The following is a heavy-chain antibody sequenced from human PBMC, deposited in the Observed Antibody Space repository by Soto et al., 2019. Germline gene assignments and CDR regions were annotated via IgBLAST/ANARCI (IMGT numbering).Heavy chain of an antibody. CDR3: ARGYRLWFDP. D-gene: IGHD2-15*01. Sequence: ASVKVSCKASGYTFTSYAIDCVRQAPGQRLEWMGWINAGNGNTKYSQKFQGRVTITRDTSASTAYMELSSLRSEDTAVYYCARGYRLWFDPWGQGTLVTVSS. CDR2: INAGNGNT. CDR1: GYTFTSYA. J-gene: IGHJ5*02. V-gene: IGHV1-3*01.